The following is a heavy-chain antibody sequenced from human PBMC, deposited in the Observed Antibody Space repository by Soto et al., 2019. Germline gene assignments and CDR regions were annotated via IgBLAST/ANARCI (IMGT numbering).Heavy chain of an antibody. CDR1: GFTFSSYS. D-gene: IGHD6-25*01. CDR2: ISSSSSYI. J-gene: IGHJ4*02. V-gene: IGHV3-21*04. Sequence: PGGSLSLSCAASGFTFSSYSMNWVRQAPGKWLEWVSSISSSSSYIYYADSVKGRFAISRDYSKNTLYLQMNNLRAGDTAVYYCARGFSAAKGSPPDFWGQGTLVTVSS. CDR3: ARGFSAAKGSPPDF.